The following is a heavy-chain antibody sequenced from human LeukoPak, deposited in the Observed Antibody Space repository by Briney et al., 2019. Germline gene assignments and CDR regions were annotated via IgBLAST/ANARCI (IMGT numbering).Heavy chain of an antibody. D-gene: IGHD4-17*01. V-gene: IGHV3-30*02. Sequence: GGSLRLSCAAPGFTFSSYGMHWVRQAPGKGLEWVAFIRYDGSNKYYADSVKGRFTISRDNSKNTLYLQMNSLRAEDTAVYYCAKYPTGTVTTLEDYWGQGTLVTVSS. J-gene: IGHJ4*02. CDR1: GFTFSSYG. CDR3: AKYPTGTVTTLEDY. CDR2: IRYDGSNK.